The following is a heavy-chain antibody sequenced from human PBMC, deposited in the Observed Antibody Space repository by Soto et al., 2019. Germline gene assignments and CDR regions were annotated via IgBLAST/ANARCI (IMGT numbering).Heavy chain of an antibody. CDR2: INSDGSST. Sequence: EVQLVESGGGLVQPGGSLRVSCAASGFTFSSYWMHWVRQAPGKGLVWVSRINSDGSSTSYADSVKGRFTISRDNAKNTLYLQMNSLSAEDTAIYYCERRGAVAGLHYWGQGTLVTVSS. D-gene: IGHD6-19*01. V-gene: IGHV3-74*01. CDR1: GFTFSSYW. CDR3: ERRGAVAGLHY. J-gene: IGHJ4*02.